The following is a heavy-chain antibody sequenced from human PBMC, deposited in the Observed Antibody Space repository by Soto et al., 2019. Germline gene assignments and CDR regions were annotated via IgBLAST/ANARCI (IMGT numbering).Heavy chain of an antibody. J-gene: IGHJ4*02. CDR2: VSNKNGVT. V-gene: IGHV1-18*04. CDR3: ARERLNTGWYGFDH. Sequence: QVPLVQSGGEVKKPGASVKVSCKTSGYTFSNYDFIWVRQAPGQGLEWMGWVSNKNGVTNYAEKFRDRVTMTTDISTNTIYMELRSLRSDDTAVYFCARERLNTGWYGFDHWGQGTQVTVSS. CDR1: GYTFSNYD. D-gene: IGHD6-19*01.